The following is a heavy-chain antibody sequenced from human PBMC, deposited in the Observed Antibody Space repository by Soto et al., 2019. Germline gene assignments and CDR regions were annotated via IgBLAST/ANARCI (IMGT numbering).Heavy chain of an antibody. V-gene: IGHV1-2*02. Sequence: ASVKVSCKASGYTFTGHYIHWVRQAPEQGPEWMGWINPNSGGTNYAQKFQGRVTMTRDTSISTAYMELSRLRSDDTAVYYCARAAGVAAGDYYYYGMDVWVQGTTVTVSS. J-gene: IGHJ6*02. CDR1: GYTFTGHY. D-gene: IGHD6-13*01. CDR3: ARAAGVAAGDYYYYGMDV. CDR2: INPNSGGT.